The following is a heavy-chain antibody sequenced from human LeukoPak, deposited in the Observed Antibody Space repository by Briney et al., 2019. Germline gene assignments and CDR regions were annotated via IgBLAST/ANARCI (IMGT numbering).Heavy chain of an antibody. J-gene: IGHJ4*02. CDR1: GGSISYSY. V-gene: IGHV3-11*04. D-gene: IGHD7-27*01. CDR3: ARDNWGPDY. CDR2: ISSSSSTI. Sequence: LSLTCTVSGGSISYSYWSWIRQPPGKGLEWVSYISSSSSTIHYGDSVRGRFTISRDNAKNSLYLQMNSLRAEDTAVYYCARDNWGPDYWGQGILVTVSS.